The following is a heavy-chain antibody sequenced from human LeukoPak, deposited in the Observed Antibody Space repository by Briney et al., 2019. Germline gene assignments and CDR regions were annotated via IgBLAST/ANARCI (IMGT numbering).Heavy chain of an antibody. CDR2: ISYDGSNK. D-gene: IGHD2-21*02. Sequence: GGSLRLSCAASGFTLSSYGMHWVRQAPGKGLEWVAVISYDGSNKYYADSVKGRFTISRDNSKNTLYLQMNSLRAEDTAVYYCAKDLGVVTAILNYWGQGTLVTVFS. J-gene: IGHJ4*02. CDR1: GFTLSSYG. CDR3: AKDLGVVTAILNY. V-gene: IGHV3-30*18.